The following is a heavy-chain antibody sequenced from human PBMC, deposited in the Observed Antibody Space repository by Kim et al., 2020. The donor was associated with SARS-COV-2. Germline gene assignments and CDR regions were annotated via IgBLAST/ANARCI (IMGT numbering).Heavy chain of an antibody. CDR2: IYYSGST. D-gene: IGHD5-12*01. J-gene: IGHJ4*03. Sequence: SETLSLTCTVSGGSISSYYWSWIRQPPGKGLEWIGYIYYSGSTNYNPSLKSRVTISVDTSKNQFSLKLSSVTAADTAVYYCARASWGDGYNYGYFDYWG. CDR1: GGSISSYY. CDR3: ARASWGDGYNYGYFDY. V-gene: IGHV4-59*13.